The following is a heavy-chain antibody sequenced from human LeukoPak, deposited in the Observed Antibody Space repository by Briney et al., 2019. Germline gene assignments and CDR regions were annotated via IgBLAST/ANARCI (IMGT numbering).Heavy chain of an antibody. J-gene: IGHJ4*02. Sequence: GGSLRLSCAASGFTFSSYAMSWVRQAPGKGLEWVSAISGSGGSTYYADSVKGRFTISRDNSKNTLYLQMNSLRAEDMAVYHCAKEPHCITMIVVATFDHWGQRTMVSASS. CDR2: ISGSGGST. CDR1: GFTFSSYA. CDR3: AKEPHCITMIVVATFDH. V-gene: IGHV3-23*01. D-gene: IGHD3-22*01.